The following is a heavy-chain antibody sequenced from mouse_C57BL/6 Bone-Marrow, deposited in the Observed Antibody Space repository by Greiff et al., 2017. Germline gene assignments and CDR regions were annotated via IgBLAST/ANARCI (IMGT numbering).Heavy chain of an antibody. V-gene: IGHV1-81*01. CDR3: ARGYYYGTPFAY. Sequence: QVQLQQSGAELARPGASVKLSCKASGYTFTSYGISWVKQRTGQGLEWIGEIYPRSGNTYYNEKFKGKATLTADKSSSTPYMELRSLPSEDSAVYCCARGYYYGTPFAYWGQGALVTVSA. CDR1: GYTFTSYG. J-gene: IGHJ3*01. CDR2: IYPRSGNT. D-gene: IGHD1-1*01.